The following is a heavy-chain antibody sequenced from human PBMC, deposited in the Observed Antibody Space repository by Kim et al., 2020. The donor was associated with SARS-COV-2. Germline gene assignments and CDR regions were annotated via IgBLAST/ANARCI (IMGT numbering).Heavy chain of an antibody. CDR2: IYYSGST. CDR1: GGSISSGGYY. D-gene: IGHD4-17*01. CDR3: ARGGRLRPRYDAFDI. V-gene: IGHV4-31*03. Sequence: SETLSLTCTVSGGSISSGGYYWSWIRQHPGKGLEWIGYIYYSGSTYYNPSLKSRVTILVDTSKNQFSLKLSSVTAADTAVYYCARGGRLRPRYDAFDIWGQGTMVTVSS. J-gene: IGHJ3*02.